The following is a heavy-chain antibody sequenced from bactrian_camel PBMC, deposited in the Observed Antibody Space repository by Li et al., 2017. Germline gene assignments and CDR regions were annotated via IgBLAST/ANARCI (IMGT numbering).Heavy chain of an antibody. CDR3: AADPTAWCYCSGGHCPVLSY. J-gene: IGHJ4*01. Sequence: HVQLVESGGGSVQAGGSLRLSCAASGYTYSSYCMGWFRQAPGKEREWVAVIDSDGTTNYADSVKGRFTISKDDAKNTLYLQMNSLKPEDTAMYYCAADPTAWCYCSGGHCPVLSYWGHGTQVTVS. V-gene: IGHV3S53*01. CDR2: IDSDGTT. CDR1: GYTYSSYC. D-gene: IGHD3*01.